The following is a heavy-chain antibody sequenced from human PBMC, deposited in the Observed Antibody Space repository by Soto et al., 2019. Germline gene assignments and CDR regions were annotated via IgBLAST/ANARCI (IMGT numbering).Heavy chain of an antibody. D-gene: IGHD6-6*01. CDR2: IYYTGST. CDR1: GGSVSSGSYY. Sequence: SETLSLTCTVSGGSVSSGSYYWSWIRQTPGKGLEWIGYIYYTGSTNYNPSLKSRVTISVDTSKNQFSLRLSSVTAADTAVYYCARDRGSSGPNWFDPWGQGTLVT. J-gene: IGHJ5*02. V-gene: IGHV4-61*01. CDR3: ARDRGSSGPNWFDP.